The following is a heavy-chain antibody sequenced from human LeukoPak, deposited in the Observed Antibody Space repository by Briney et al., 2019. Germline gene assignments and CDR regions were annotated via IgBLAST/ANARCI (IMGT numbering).Heavy chain of an antibody. V-gene: IGHV4-4*07. CDR3: ARYNGDYDEGGFDP. J-gene: IGHJ5*02. CDR2: IYTSGST. CDR1: GGSISSYY. D-gene: IGHD4-17*01. Sequence: PSETLSLTYTVSGGSISSYYWSWIAQPAGKGLEWIGRIYTSGSTNYNPSLKSRVTMSVDTSKNQFSLKLSSVTAADTAVYYCARYNGDYDEGGFDPWGQGTLVTVSS.